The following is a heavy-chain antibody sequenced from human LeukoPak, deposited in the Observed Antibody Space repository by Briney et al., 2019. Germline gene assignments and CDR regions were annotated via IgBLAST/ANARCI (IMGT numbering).Heavy chain of an antibody. D-gene: IGHD4-17*01. CDR2: ISTFNGHT. CDR1: GYTFTTYG. J-gene: IGHJ6*03. V-gene: IGHV1-18*01. Sequence: ASVKVSCKASGYTFTTYGISWVRQAPGHGLEWMGWISTFNGHTNYAQSRQDRVTMTTDTATSTVYMELSSLTLDDTAVYYCARVGTVNYYCYMDVWGKGTPVTVSS. CDR3: ARVGTVNYYCYMDV.